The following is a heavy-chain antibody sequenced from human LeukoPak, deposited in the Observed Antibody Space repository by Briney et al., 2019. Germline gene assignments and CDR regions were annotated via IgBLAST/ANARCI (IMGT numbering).Heavy chain of an antibody. J-gene: IGHJ4*02. Sequence: GGSLRLSCAASGFTFSSYGMHWVRQAPGQGLEWVAVISYDGSNKCYADSVKGRFTISRDNSKNTLYLQMNSLRAEDTAVYYCAKDSNPALQLLWFGELSTHFDYWGQGTLVTVSS. D-gene: IGHD3-10*01. CDR1: GFTFSSYG. V-gene: IGHV3-30*18. CDR3: AKDSNPALQLLWFGELSTHFDY. CDR2: ISYDGSNK.